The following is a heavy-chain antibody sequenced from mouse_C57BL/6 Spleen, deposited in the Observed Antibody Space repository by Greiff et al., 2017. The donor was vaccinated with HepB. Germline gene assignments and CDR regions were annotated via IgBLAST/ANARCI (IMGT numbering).Heavy chain of an antibody. V-gene: IGHV5-6*01. J-gene: IGHJ2*01. Sequence: EVMLVESGGDLVKPGGSLKLSCAASGFTFSSYGMSWVRQTPDKRLEWVATISSGGSYTYYPDSVKGRFTISRDNAKNTLYLQMSSLKSEDTAMYYCARQDYGRSFDYWGQGTTLTVSS. D-gene: IGHD1-1*01. CDR3: ARQDYGRSFDY. CDR2: ISSGGSYT. CDR1: GFTFSSYG.